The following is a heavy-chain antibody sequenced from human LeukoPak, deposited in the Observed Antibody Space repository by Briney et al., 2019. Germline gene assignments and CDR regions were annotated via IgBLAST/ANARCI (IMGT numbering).Heavy chain of an antibody. CDR3: AKGPRALEHSTQRFDY. D-gene: IGHD1/OR15-1a*01. V-gene: IGHV3-23*01. J-gene: IGHJ4*02. CDR1: GFTFSSYA. CDR2: ISGSGGST. Sequence: GGSLRLSCAASGFTFSSYAMSWVRQAPGKGLEWVSAISGSGGSTYYADSVKGRFTISRDSSKKTLYLQMNSLRADDTAIYYCAKGPRALEHSTQRFDYWGQGTLVTASS.